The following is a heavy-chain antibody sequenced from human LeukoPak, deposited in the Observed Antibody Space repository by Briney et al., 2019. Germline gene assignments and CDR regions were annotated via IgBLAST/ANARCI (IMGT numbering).Heavy chain of an antibody. CDR3: ASGIAAAGYYYYYYGMDV. CDR1: GGSISSDSYY. V-gene: IGHV4-39*01. J-gene: IGHJ6*02. Sequence: PSETLSLTCIVSGGSISSDSYYWAWIRQPPGKGLQWIGSLYYRGSAYYDSSLKSRVTISVDTSKNQFSLKLSSVTAADTAVYYCASGIAAAGYYYYYYGMDVWGQGTTVTVSS. D-gene: IGHD6-13*01. CDR2: LYYRGSA.